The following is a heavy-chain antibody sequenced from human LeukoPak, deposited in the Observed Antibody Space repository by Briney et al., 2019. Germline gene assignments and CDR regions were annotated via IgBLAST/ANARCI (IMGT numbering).Heavy chain of an antibody. Sequence: GESLKISCKASGYSFTSYRIGWVRQMPEKGLERIGIIYPGDSDTRYSPSFQGQVTISADKSISTAYLQWSSLKASDTAMYYCARERSSGYYTEDAFDIWGQGTTVTVSS. CDR3: ARERSSGYYTEDAFDI. V-gene: IGHV5-51*01. J-gene: IGHJ3*02. D-gene: IGHD3-22*01. CDR2: IYPGDSDT. CDR1: GYSFTSYR.